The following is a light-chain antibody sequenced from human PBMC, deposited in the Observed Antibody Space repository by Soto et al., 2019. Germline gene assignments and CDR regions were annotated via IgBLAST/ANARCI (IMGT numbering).Light chain of an antibody. J-gene: IGLJ2*01. CDR1: SSDIGGYNY. CDR3: SSYTSTSTLDVV. V-gene: IGLV2-14*01. Sequence: QSALTQPASVSGSPGQSITISCTGTSSDIGGYNYVSWYQQHPGRAPKLMIYDVSNRPSGVSNRFSGSKSDNTASLTISGLQAEDEADYYCSSYTSTSTLDVVFGGGTKVTV. CDR2: DVS.